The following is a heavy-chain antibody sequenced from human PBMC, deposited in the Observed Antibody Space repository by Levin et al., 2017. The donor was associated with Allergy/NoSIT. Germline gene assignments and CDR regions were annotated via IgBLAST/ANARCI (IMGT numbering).Heavy chain of an antibody. J-gene: IGHJ4*02. CDR2: ISYDGSNK. CDR1: GFTFSSYG. Sequence: GGSLRLSCAASGFTFSSYGMHWVRQAPGKGLEWVAVISYDGSNKYYADSVKGRFTISRDNSKNTLYLQMNSLRAEDTAVYYCAKDPSLSSSWYVDYFDYWGQGTLVTVSS. V-gene: IGHV3-30*18. D-gene: IGHD6-13*01. CDR3: AKDPSLSSSWYVDYFDY.